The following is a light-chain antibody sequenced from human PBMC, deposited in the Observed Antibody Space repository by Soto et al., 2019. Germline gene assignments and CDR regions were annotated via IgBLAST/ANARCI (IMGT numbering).Light chain of an antibody. V-gene: IGLV1-51*01. CDR3: VTWDSSLTSWV. CDR2: DNN. Sequence: QSVLTQPPSVSATPGQMVSIACSGSDSTIGNNYMSWYRQVPGTAPKVFIYDNNKRPSWIPAPFCTSKYGTSSPLAIIGLRTGDAGFDYCVTWDSSLTSWVFCGVTKLTVL. CDR1: DSTIGNNY. J-gene: IGLJ3*02.